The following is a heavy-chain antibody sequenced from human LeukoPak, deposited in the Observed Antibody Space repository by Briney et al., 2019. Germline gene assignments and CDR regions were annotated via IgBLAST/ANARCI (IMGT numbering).Heavy chain of an antibody. CDR1: GFTLSSYA. Sequence: PGGSLRLSCSASGFTLSSYAMNWVRQAPGKGLEYVSAITSNGGSTYYADSVKGRFTISRDNSKNTLYLQMSSLRVEDTAVYYCVKGRCSGSSCYGGDYWGQGTLVTVSS. D-gene: IGHD2-2*01. J-gene: IGHJ4*02. V-gene: IGHV3-64D*06. CDR3: VKGRCSGSSCYGGDY. CDR2: ITSNGGST.